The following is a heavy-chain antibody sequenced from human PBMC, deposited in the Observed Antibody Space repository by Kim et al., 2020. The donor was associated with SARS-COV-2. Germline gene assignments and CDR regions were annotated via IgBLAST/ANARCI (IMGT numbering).Heavy chain of an antibody. CDR2: IFYPGST. CDR3: VRLDSSGYYLVY. D-gene: IGHD3-22*01. V-gene: IGHV4-39*01. J-gene: IGHJ4*02. CDR1: GASISRSNLY. Sequence: SETLSLTCTVSGASISRSNLYWGWIRQPPGKGLEWIGNIFYPGSTYYNPPLTSRLTMSIDTSKNQFSLKLTSVTAADAAVYYCVRLDSSGYYLVYWGQGILVTVSS.